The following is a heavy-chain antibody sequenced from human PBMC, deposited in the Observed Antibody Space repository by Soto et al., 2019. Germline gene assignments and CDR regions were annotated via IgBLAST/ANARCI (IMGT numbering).Heavy chain of an antibody. V-gene: IGHV3-23*01. J-gene: IGHJ4*02. D-gene: IGHD3-22*01. CDR1: GFTFSSYA. CDR3: AKDLVASYDSSGYHHPSFDY. Sequence: GGSLRLSCAASGFTFSSYAMSWVRQAPGKGLEWVSAISGSGGSTYYADSVKGRFTISRDNSKNTLYLQMNSLRAEDTAVYYCAKDLVASYDSSGYHHPSFDYWGQGTLVTVSS. CDR2: ISGSGGST.